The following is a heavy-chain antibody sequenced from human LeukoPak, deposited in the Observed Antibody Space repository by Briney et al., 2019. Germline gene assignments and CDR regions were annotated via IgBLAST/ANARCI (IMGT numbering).Heavy chain of an antibody. CDR3: ARAYDSSKGDY. D-gene: IGHD3-22*01. J-gene: IGHJ4*02. CDR2: ISSSSSYI. V-gene: IGHV3-21*01. Sequence: GGSLRLSCAASGFTFSSYSTNWVRQAPGKGLEWVSSISSSSSYIYYADSVKGRFTISRDNAKSSLYLQMNSLRAEDTAVYYCARAYDSSKGDYWGQGTLVTVSS. CDR1: GFTFSSYS.